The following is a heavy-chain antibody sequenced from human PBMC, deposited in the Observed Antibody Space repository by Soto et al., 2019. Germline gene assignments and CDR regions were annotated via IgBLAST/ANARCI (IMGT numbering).Heavy chain of an antibody. CDR1: GGSISSGGYY. Sequence: QVQLQESGPGLVKPSQTLSLTCTVSGGSISSGGYYWSWIRQHPGKGLEWIGYIYYSGSTSYNPXXKRRVTTSVDXSKSQXXLMQSSVTAADTAVYYCARGSYYYGSGSRRDAFDIWGQGTMVTVSS. V-gene: IGHV4-31*03. CDR2: IYYSGST. CDR3: ARGSYYYGSGSRRDAFDI. D-gene: IGHD3-10*01. J-gene: IGHJ3*02.